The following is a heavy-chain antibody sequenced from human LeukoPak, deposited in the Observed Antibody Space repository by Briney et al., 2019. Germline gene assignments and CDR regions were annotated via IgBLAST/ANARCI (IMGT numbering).Heavy chain of an antibody. Sequence: PGGSLRLSCAASGFTFSSYAMSWVRQVPGKGLEWVSTISGSGGSTNYADSVKGRFTISRDNSKNTLYLQMNSLRAEDTAVYYCAKAESTGWYFPFDLWGQGTMVTVSS. D-gene: IGHD6-19*01. CDR3: AKAESTGWYFPFDL. CDR2: ISGSGGST. V-gene: IGHV3-23*01. CDR1: GFTFSSYA. J-gene: IGHJ3*01.